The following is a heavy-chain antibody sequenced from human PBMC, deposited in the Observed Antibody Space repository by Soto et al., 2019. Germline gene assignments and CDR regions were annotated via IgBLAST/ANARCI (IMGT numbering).Heavy chain of an antibody. CDR2: ISTDNSNT. CDR1: GYILSNYG. J-gene: IGHJ4*02. D-gene: IGHD6-19*01. Sequence: QVQLVQSGAEVKKPGASVKVSCKASGYILSNYGFTWVRQAPGQGLEWMGWISTDNSNTNYAQRFQGRVTMTTDTSTNTAYMELRNLRSDDTAVYFCARSIGLPPVVGYFFDYWGQGTLVTVSS. V-gene: IGHV1-18*01. CDR3: ARSIGLPPVVGYFFDY.